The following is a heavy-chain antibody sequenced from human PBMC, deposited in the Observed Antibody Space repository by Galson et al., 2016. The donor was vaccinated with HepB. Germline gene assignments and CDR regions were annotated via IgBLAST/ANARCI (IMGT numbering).Heavy chain of an antibody. CDR3: ARQNWNLFDD. CDR2: ISYDGKSE. Sequence: SLRLSCAASGFTFSTYGMHWVRQAPGKGLEWVVLISYDGKSESYADSVKGRVTISRDNSKNSVYLEMDSLRVEETAVYFCARQNWNLFDDFGRGTLVTVSS. D-gene: IGHD1-1*01. V-gene: IGHV3-30*03. CDR1: GFTFSTYG. J-gene: IGHJ4*02.